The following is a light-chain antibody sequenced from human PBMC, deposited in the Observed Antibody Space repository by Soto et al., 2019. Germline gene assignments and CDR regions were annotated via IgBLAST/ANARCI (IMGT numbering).Light chain of an antibody. CDR1: KLGDKY. CDR3: QTWDSSTPVV. Sequence: SYELTQPPSVSVSPGQTASITCSGDKLGDKYACWYQQKPGQPPVLVIFQDNNRPSGIPERFSGSNSGNTATLTISGTQAMDEADYYCQTWDSSTPVVFGGGTKLTVL. J-gene: IGLJ2*01. CDR2: QDN. V-gene: IGLV3-1*01.